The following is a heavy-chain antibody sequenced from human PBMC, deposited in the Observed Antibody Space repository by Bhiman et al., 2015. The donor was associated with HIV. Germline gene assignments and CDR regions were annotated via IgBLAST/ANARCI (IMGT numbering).Heavy chain of an antibody. D-gene: IGHD6-19*01. Sequence: EVQLVESGGGVLRPGGSLRLSCAASGFTFDDYGMNWVRQAPGKGLEWVSGINWNGGSTRYADSVKGRFTISRDNAKNSLYLQMNSLRAEDTALYYCARDTQGYSSGWYLNYYFDLWGRGTLVTVSS. J-gene: IGHJ2*01. CDR1: GFTFDDYG. CDR2: INWNGGST. CDR3: ARDTQGYSSGWYLNYYFDL. V-gene: IGHV3-20*04.